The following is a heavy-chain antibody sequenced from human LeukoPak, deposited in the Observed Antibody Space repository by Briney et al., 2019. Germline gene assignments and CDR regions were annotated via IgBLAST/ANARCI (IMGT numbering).Heavy chain of an antibody. Sequence: ASVKVSCKASGYTFTSYYMHWVRQAPGQGREWMGLINPSGSSTSYAQKFQGRLSLTRDMSTSTDYMELSSLRSEDTAVYYCARDNSVGDTAWRFDSWGQGTLVTVSS. V-gene: IGHV1-46*01. CDR1: GYTFTSYY. D-gene: IGHD1-26*01. CDR3: ARDNSVGDTAWRFDS. CDR2: INPSGSST. J-gene: IGHJ5*01.